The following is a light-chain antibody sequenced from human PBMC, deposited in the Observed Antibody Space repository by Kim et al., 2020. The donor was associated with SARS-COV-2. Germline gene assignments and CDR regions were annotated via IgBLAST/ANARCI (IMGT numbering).Light chain of an antibody. Sequence: LSVSPGERATLSCRASQSVSSNLAWYQQKPGQAPRLLIYGASTRATGIPARFSGSGSRTEFTLTISSLQSEDFAVYYCQQYNNWLTFGGGTKVEI. J-gene: IGKJ4*01. CDR3: QQYNNWLT. V-gene: IGKV3-15*01. CDR2: GAS. CDR1: QSVSSN.